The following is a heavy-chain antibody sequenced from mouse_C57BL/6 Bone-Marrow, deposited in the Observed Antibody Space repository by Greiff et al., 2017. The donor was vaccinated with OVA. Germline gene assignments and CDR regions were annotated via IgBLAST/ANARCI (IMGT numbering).Heavy chain of an antibody. CDR2: IDPANGNT. CDR1: GFYIKNTY. CDR3: APFYPPFAY. Sequence: VQLQQSVAELVRPGASVKLSCTASGFYIKNTYMHWVKQRPEQGLEWIGRIDPANGNTKYAPKFQGKATITADTSSNTAYLQLSSLTSEDTAIYYCAPFYPPFAYWGQGTLVTVSA. D-gene: IGHD2-1*01. V-gene: IGHV14-3*01. J-gene: IGHJ3*01.